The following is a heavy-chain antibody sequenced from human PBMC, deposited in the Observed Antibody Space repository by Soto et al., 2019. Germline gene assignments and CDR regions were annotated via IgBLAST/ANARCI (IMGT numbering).Heavy chain of an antibody. CDR3: ARGGRDGMDV. CDR2: ISAYNGNT. D-gene: IGHD3-10*01. Sequence: QVQLVQSGAEVKKPGASVKVSCKASGFTFTTYGFTWVRQAPGQGLEWMGWISAYNGNTNYAQKFQGRVTMTTDTSTSTVYLERRSLASDDTALYYCARGGRDGMDVWGQGTTVTLSS. V-gene: IGHV1-18*01. CDR1: GFTFTTYG. J-gene: IGHJ6*02.